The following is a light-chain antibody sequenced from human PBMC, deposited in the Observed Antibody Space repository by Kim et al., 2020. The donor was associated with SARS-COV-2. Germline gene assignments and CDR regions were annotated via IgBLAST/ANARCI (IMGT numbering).Light chain of an antibody. CDR2: YDS. Sequence: APGQTDRMTCGGNNIGGHSVHWYQQKPGQAPVLVIYYDSDRPSGIPERFSGSKAATTATLTISRVEAGDEADYYCQVWDTDTDDYVFGTGTKVTVL. V-gene: IGLV3-21*01. J-gene: IGLJ1*01. CDR3: QVWDTDTDDYV. CDR1: NIGGHS.